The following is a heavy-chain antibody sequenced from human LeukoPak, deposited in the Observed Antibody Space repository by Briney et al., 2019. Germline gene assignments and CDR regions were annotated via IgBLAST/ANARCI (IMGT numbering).Heavy chain of an antibody. CDR3: AKRGGGSYPDV. D-gene: IGHD1-26*01. V-gene: IGHV3-30*18. CDR1: GFTFDEYA. CDR2: ISYDGSNK. J-gene: IGHJ6*04. Sequence: TGGSLRLSCAASGFTFDEYAMHWVRQAPGKGLEWVAVISYDGSNKYYADSVKGRFTVSRDNSKNTLYLQMNSLRAEDTAVYYCAKRGGGSYPDVWGKGTTVTISS.